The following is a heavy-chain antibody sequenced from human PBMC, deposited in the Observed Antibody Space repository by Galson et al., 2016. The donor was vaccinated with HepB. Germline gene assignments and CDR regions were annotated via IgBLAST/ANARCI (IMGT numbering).Heavy chain of an antibody. Sequence: SLRLSCAASGFTFSASVMHWVRQAPGKGLEWVSLTSFDGYNKYYADSVKGRFTISRDNSKNTLYLQMNSLRAEDTAVYYCAKSEWGYNLDFWGQGTLVTVSS. V-gene: IGHV3-30*04. CDR1: GFTFSASV. J-gene: IGHJ4*02. CDR3: AKSEWGYNLDF. D-gene: IGHD5-24*01. CDR2: TSFDGYNK.